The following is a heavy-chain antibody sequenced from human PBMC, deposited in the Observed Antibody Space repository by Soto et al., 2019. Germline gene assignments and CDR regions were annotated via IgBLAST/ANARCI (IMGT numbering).Heavy chain of an antibody. D-gene: IGHD3-9*01. J-gene: IGHJ4*02. V-gene: IGHV3-9*01. CDR1: GFTFDDYA. CDR3: ARDHDADFDYDVDYFDY. Sequence: EVQLVESGGGLVQPGRSLRLSCAASGFTFDDYAMHWFRQAPGKGLEWVSGINWNSVILEYAGSVKGRFTISRDNAKNSLYLPVDSLRAEDTAFYICARDHDADFDYDVDYFDYWGQGTLVTVSS. CDR2: INWNSVIL.